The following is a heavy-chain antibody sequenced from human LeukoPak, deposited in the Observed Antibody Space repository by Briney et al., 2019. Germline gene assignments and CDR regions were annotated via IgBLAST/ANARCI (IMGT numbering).Heavy chain of an antibody. J-gene: IGHJ4*02. Sequence: GASVKVSCKASGYTFTSYGISWVRQAPGQGLEWMGWISAYNGNTNYAQKLQGRVTMTTDTSTSTAYMELRSLRSDDTAVYYCARVLREGATGGKALGYWGQGTLVTVSS. CDR1: GYTFTSYG. CDR2: ISAYNGNT. D-gene: IGHD1-26*01. V-gene: IGHV1-18*01. CDR3: ARVLREGATGGKALGY.